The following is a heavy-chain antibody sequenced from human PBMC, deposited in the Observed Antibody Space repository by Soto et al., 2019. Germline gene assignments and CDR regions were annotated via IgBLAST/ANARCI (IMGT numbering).Heavy chain of an antibody. CDR1: GFTFSNYW. J-gene: IGHJ4*02. CDR2: IDSDGSRI. V-gene: IGHV3-74*01. Sequence: EVQLVESGGGLVQPGESLRLSCAASGFTFSNYWMHWVRQAPGKGLVWVSRIDSDGSRITYAASVKGRFTISRDNAKNTVYLHMNSLTAEDTAVSYGVRPSLVVAVATREDFWGQGSLVTVSS. CDR3: VRPSLVVAVATREDF. D-gene: IGHD2-15*01.